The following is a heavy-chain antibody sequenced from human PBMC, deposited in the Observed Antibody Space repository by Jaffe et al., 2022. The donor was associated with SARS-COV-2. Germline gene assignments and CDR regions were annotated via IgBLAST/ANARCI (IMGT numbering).Heavy chain of an antibody. CDR1: GYTFTSYG. J-gene: IGHJ6*02. CDR3: ARQSGYCSSTSCPRGGYYGMDV. D-gene: IGHD2-2*01. V-gene: IGHV1-18*01. CDR2: ISAYNGNT. Sequence: QVQLVQSGAEVKKPGASVKVSCKASGYTFTSYGISWVRQAPGQGLEWMGWISAYNGNTNYAQKLQGRVTMTTDTSTSTAYMELRSLRSDDTAVYYCARQSGYCSSTSCPRGGYYGMDVWGQGTTVTVSS.